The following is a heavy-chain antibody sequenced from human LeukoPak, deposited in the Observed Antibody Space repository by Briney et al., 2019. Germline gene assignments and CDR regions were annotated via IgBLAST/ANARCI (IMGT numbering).Heavy chain of an antibody. CDR2: IKQDGSEK. D-gene: IGHD3-22*01. CDR3: AKNMIVSSSGFDP. Sequence: GGSLRLSCAASGFTFSSYWMSWVRQAPGKGLEWVANIKQDGSEKYYVDSVKGRFTISRDNSKNTLYLQMNSLRAEDTAVYYCAKNMIVSSSGFDPWGQGTLVTVSS. CDR1: GFTFSSYW. J-gene: IGHJ5*02. V-gene: IGHV3-7*03.